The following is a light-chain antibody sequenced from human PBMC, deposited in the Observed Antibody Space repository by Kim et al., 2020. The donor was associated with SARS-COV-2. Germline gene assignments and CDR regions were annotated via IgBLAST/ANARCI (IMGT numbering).Light chain of an antibody. CDR2: QDT. CDR1: SLSDKF. J-gene: IGLJ3*02. V-gene: IGLV3-1*01. CDR3: QVWDSTSASWV. Sequence: SYELTQPPSVSVSPGQTASITCSGDSLSDKFVFWYQQKPGQSPLLVIYQDTKRPSGIPERISGSNSGNTATLTISGTQAVDEADYYCQVWDSTSASWVFGGGTQLTVL.